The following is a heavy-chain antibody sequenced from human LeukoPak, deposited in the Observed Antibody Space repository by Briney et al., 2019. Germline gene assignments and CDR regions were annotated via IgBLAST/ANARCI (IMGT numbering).Heavy chain of an antibody. J-gene: IGHJ4*02. CDR3: ARYYCGSSFCPGVDY. CDR1: GGSITSGGYF. CDR2: ISYSGST. V-gene: IGHV4-31*03. Sequence: SQTLSLTCTVSGGSITSGGYFWTWIRQHPGEGLEWIGYISYSGSTYYNPSLTSRVTISLDTSKNQFPLNLYSVTAADTAVYYCARYYCGSSFCPGVDYWGQGTLVTVSS. D-gene: IGHD2-2*01.